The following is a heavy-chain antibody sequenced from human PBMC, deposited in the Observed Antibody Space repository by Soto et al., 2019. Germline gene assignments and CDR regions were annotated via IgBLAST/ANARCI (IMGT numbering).Heavy chain of an antibody. Sequence: EVQLVESGGGLVQPGGSLRLSCASSGLTFSRSWMHWVRQVPGKGLVWVSRIYVDGSGTTYADSVKGRFTISRDNAKNTLYLQMNSLRAEDTAVYYCVQNSGDYVYGGQGTLVSVSS. CDR3: VQNSGDYVY. D-gene: IGHD4-17*01. J-gene: IGHJ4*02. CDR1: GLTFSRSW. V-gene: IGHV3-74*01. CDR2: IYVDGSGT.